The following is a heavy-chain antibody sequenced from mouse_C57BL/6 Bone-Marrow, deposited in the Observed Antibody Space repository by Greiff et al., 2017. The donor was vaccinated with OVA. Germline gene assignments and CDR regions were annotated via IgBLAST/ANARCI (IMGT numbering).Heavy chain of an antibody. V-gene: IGHV1-61*01. J-gene: IGHJ2*01. D-gene: IGHD1-1*01. CDR3: AREGTVVSHFDY. CDR1: GYTFTSYW. CDR2: IYPSDSET. Sequence: QVQLQQSGAELVRPGSSVKLSCKASGYTFTSYWMDWVKQRPGQGLEWIGNIYPSDSETHYNQKFKDKATLTVDKSSSTAYMQLSSLTSEDSAVYYCAREGTVVSHFDYWGQGTTLTVSS.